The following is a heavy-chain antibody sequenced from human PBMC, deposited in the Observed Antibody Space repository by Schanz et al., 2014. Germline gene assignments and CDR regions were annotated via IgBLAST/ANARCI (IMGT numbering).Heavy chain of an antibody. Sequence: ESGGTLVRPGGSLRLSCAASGFTFSTYAMAWVRQAPGKGLEWVALVSSDGNNDYYTDSVKGRFTISRDNTKNTLFLQLNSLRADDTAVYYCARNRGSGDQNWYFHLWGRGTLVTVSS. CDR1: GFTFSTYA. CDR2: VSSDGNND. J-gene: IGHJ2*01. D-gene: IGHD1-26*01. CDR3: ARNRGSGDQNWYFHL. V-gene: IGHV3-30*03.